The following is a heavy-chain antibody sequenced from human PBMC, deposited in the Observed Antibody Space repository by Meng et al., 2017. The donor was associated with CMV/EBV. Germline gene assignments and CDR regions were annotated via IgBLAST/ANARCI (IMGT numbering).Heavy chain of an antibody. J-gene: IGHJ4*02. Sequence: FTFSNVWMNWVRQAPGKGLEWVGRFKGKTDGGTTDYAAPVKGRFTISRDDSKNTLYLQMNSLKTEDTAVYYCTTDGFHCSGGTCSDYWGQGTLVTVSS. CDR3: TTDGFHCSGGTCSDY. D-gene: IGHD2-15*01. V-gene: IGHV3-15*05. CDR2: FKGKTDGGTT. CDR1: FTFSNVW.